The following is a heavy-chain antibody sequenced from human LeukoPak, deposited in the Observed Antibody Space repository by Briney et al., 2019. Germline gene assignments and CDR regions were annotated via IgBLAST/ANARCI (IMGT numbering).Heavy chain of an antibody. CDR1: GFTFSSYS. V-gene: IGHV3-21*01. D-gene: IGHD3-22*01. CDR2: ISSSSSYI. Sequence: GGSLRLSCAASGFTFSSYSMNWVRQAPGKGLEWVSSISSSSSYIYYADSVKGRFTISRDNAKNSLYLQMNSLRAEDTAVYYCARVGTMIVVGGLDYWGQGTLVTVSS. CDR3: ARVGTMIVVGGLDY. J-gene: IGHJ4*02.